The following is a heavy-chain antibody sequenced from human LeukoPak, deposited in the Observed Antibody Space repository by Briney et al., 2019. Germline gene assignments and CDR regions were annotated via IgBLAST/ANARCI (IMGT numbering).Heavy chain of an antibody. CDR1: GGTFSSYA. CDR3: ATNTWASLQYYFDY. V-gene: IGHV1-69*13. Sequence: SVKVSCKASGGTFSSYAISWVRQAPGQGLEWMGGIIPIFGTANYAQKFQGRVTITADESTSTAYMELSSLRSEGTAVYYCATNTWASLQYYFDYWGQGTLVTVSS. J-gene: IGHJ4*02. D-gene: IGHD4-11*01. CDR2: IIPIFGTA.